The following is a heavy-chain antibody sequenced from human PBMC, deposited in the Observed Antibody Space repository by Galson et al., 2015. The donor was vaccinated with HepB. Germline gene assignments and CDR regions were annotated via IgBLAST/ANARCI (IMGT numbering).Heavy chain of an antibody. D-gene: IGHD1-26*01. CDR1: GYTFAHYG. Sequence: SCKASGYTFAHYGIAWVRQAPGQGLEWMGWISAYNGNTNSTQELQGRLTMTTDTSTSTAFMVLRSLKYDDTAVSCCARVGAGPSLDIWGQGTMVTVSS. CDR3: ARVGAGPSLDI. J-gene: IGHJ3*02. CDR2: ISAYNGNT. V-gene: IGHV1-18*01.